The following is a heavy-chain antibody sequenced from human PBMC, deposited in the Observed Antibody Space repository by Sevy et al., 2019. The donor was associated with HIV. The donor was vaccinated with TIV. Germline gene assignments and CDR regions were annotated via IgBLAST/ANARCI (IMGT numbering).Heavy chain of an antibody. CDR1: GGSFSGYY. Sequence: SETLSLTCAVYGGSFSGYYWSWIRQPPGKGLEWIGEINHSGSTNYNPSLKSRVTISVDTSKNQFSLKLSSVTAADTAVYYCARRRQWLATPFDYWDQGTLVTVSS. CDR2: INHSGST. J-gene: IGHJ4*02. D-gene: IGHD6-19*01. V-gene: IGHV4-34*01. CDR3: ARRRQWLATPFDY.